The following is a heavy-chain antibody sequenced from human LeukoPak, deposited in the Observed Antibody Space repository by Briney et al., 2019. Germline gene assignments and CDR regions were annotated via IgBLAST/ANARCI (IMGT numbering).Heavy chain of an antibody. D-gene: IGHD7-27*01. J-gene: IGHJ4*02. CDR3: ARPGDNYYFDY. CDR2: ISGSGGST. Sequence: GGSLRLSCAASGFTFSSYAMSWVRQAPGKGLEWVSAISGSGGSTYYADSVKGRFTISRDNSKNSLYLQMNSLRAEDTAVYYCARPGDNYYFDYWGQGTLVTVSS. CDR1: GFTFSSYA. V-gene: IGHV3-23*01.